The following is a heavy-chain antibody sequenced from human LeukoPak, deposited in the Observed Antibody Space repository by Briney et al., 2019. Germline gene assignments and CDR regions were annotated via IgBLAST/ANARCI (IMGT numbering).Heavy chain of an antibody. CDR2: ISWNSGSI. CDR3: EKDTVAVVGTGNFDY. J-gene: IGHJ4*02. D-gene: IGHD6-19*01. CDR1: GFTFDDYA. Sequence: PGGSLRLSCAASGFTFDDYAMHWVRQAPGKGLEWVSGISWNSGSIGYADSVKGRFTISRDNAKNSLYLQMNSLRAEDTALYYCEKDTVAVVGTGNFDYWARGPLVTVSS. V-gene: IGHV3-9*01.